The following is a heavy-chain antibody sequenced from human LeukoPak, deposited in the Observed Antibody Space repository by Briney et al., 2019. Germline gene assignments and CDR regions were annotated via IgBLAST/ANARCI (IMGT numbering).Heavy chain of an antibody. V-gene: IGHV3-66*01. Sequence: GGSLRLSCAASGFTFTSNYMSWVRQAPGKGLEWVSIIYSGGSTFYADSVKGRFTISRDNSKNTLYLQMNSLRAEDTAVYYCAREIFGSGSYPDFWGQGTLVTVSS. CDR1: GFTFTSNY. CDR3: AREIFGSGSYPDF. J-gene: IGHJ4*02. D-gene: IGHD3-10*01. CDR2: IYSGGST.